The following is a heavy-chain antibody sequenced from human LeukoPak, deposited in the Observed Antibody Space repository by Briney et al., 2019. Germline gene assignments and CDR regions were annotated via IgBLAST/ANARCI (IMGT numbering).Heavy chain of an antibody. CDR2: ISSSGSTI. D-gene: IGHD1-26*01. J-gene: IGHJ5*02. V-gene: IGHV3-11*04. CDR1: GFTFSDYY. Sequence: PGGSLRLSCAASGFTFSDYYMSWIRQAPGKGLEWVSYISSSGSTIYYADSVKGRFTISRDNAKNSLYLQMNSLRAEDTAVYYCARDPMAVIVGATGWFDPWGQGTLVTVSS. CDR3: ARDPMAVIVGATGWFDP.